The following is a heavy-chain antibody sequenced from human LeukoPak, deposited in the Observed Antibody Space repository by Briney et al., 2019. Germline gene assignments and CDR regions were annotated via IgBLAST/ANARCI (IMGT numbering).Heavy chain of an antibody. Sequence: GASVTVSFKASGYTFTSYYMHWVRQAPGQGLEWMGIINPSGGSTSYARKFQGRVTMTRDTSTSTVYMELSSLRSEDTAVYYCARVGLRRIPDYWGQGTLVTVSS. CDR1: GYTFTSYY. D-gene: IGHD4-17*01. CDR2: INPSGGST. CDR3: ARVGLRRIPDY. J-gene: IGHJ4*02. V-gene: IGHV1-46*01.